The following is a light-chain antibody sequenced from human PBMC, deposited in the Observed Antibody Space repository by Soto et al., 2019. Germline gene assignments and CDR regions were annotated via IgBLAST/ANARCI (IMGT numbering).Light chain of an antibody. CDR1: SSDVGRYNY. Sequence: QSVLTQPAAVSGPPRQSITISCTGTSSDVGRYNYVSWYQQHPGKAPKLMIYEVRNRPSGVSNRFSASKSGNTASLTISGLQAEDEADYYCTSYTSNTTWVFGGGTKLTVL. J-gene: IGLJ3*02. CDR2: EVR. V-gene: IGLV2-14*01. CDR3: TSYTSNTTWV.